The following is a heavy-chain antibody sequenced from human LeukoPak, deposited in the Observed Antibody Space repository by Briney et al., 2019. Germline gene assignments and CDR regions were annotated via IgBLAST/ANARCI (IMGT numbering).Heavy chain of an antibody. Sequence: GGSLRLSCAASGLTVSNSYMSWVRRAAGKGLEWVALIYSGGSTYYADSVKGRFTISRDNSKNTLHLQMNSLRAEDTAVYYCVRNSGELGAWGQGTLVTVSS. CDR3: VRNSGELGA. D-gene: IGHD2-21*01. V-gene: IGHV3-53*01. CDR2: IYSGGST. CDR1: GLTVSNSY. J-gene: IGHJ5*02.